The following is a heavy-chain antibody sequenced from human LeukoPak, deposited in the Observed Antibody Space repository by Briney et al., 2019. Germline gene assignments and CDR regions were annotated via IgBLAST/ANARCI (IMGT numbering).Heavy chain of an antibody. J-gene: IGHJ4*02. CDR2: IYYSGST. CDR3: ARGLPSSGFDY. D-gene: IGHD3-22*01. Sequence: SETLSLTCTVSGGSISSYYWSWIRQPPGKGLEWIGYIYYSGSTNYNPSLKSRVTISVDTSKNQFSLKLSSVTAADTAVYYCARGLPSSGFDYWGQGTLVTVSS. CDR1: GGSISSYY. V-gene: IGHV4-59*01.